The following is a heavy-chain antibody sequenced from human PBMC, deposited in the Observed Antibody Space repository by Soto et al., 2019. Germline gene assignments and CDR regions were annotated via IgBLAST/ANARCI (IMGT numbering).Heavy chain of an antibody. J-gene: IGHJ4*02. CDR2: IWYDGSNK. CDR3: ARDHSGDQGFYYFDY. Sequence: GGSLRLSCAASGFTFSSYGMHWVRQAPGKGLEWVAVIWYDGSNKYYADSVKGRFTISRDNSKNTLYLQMNSLRAEDTAVYYCARDHSGDQGFYYFDYWGQGTLVTVSS. V-gene: IGHV3-33*01. D-gene: IGHD4-17*01. CDR1: GFTFSSYG.